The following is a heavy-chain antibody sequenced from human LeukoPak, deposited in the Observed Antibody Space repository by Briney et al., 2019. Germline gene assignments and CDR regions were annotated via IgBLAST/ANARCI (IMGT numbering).Heavy chain of an antibody. J-gene: IGHJ4*02. D-gene: IGHD1-26*01. CDR1: GFTFSSYS. CDR2: ITSSSTYI. V-gene: IGHV3-21*01. CDR3: ARGSSGSYYTVFDY. Sequence: GGSLRLSCAASGFTFSSYSMNWVRQAPGKGLEWVSSITSSSTYIYYADSMKGRFTISRDNAKNSLYLQMDSLRAEDTAVYYCARGSSGSYYTVFDYWGQGTLVSVSS.